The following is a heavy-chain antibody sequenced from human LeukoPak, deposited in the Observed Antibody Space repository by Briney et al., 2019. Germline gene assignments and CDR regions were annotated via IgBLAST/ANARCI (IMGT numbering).Heavy chain of an antibody. J-gene: IGHJ4*02. CDR3: AREGSGSFLFDY. V-gene: IGHV3-21*01. D-gene: IGHD1-26*01. CDR2: ISGSSYYI. Sequence: TGGSLRLSCAASGFTFSSYSMNWVRQAPGKGLEWVSSISGSSYYIYYADSVKGRFTISTDNAKNSLYLQMNSLRAEDTAVYYCAREGSGSFLFDYWGQGTLVTVSS. CDR1: GFTFSSYS.